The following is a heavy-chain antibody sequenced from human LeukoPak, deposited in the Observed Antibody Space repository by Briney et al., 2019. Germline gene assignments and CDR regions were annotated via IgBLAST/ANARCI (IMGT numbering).Heavy chain of an antibody. D-gene: IGHD3-3*01. J-gene: IGHJ5*02. V-gene: IGHV1-2*02. Sequence: GASVKVSCKASGYTFTSYGISWVRQAPGQGLEWMGWINPNSGGTNYAQKFQGRVTMTRDTSISTAYMELSRLRSDDTAVYYCARLLTYYDFWSGISLGWFDPWGQGTLVTVSS. CDR2: INPNSGGT. CDR3: ARLLTYYDFWSGISLGWFDP. CDR1: GYTFTSYG.